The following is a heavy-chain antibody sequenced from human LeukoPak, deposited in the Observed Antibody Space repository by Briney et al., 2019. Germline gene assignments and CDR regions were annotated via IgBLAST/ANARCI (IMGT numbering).Heavy chain of an antibody. J-gene: IGHJ4*02. V-gene: IGHV3-23*01. CDR1: GFTFSGYA. D-gene: IGHD3-22*01. Sequence: GGSLRLSCAASGFTFSGYAMTWVRQAPGKGLEWVASMTYNGDFTYYLDSVKGRFTISRDNSKNTLYLQMNNLRGEDTALYYCAKDGLYFDGSAHIYYFDAWGQGALVAVSS. CDR2: MTYNGDFT. CDR3: AKDGLYFDGSAHIYYFDA.